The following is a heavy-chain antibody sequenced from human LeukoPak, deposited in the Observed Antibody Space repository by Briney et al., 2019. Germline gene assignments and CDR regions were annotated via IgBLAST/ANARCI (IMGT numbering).Heavy chain of an antibody. CDR3: AKGLEVGGAKGADY. CDR2: ISGSGGGT. CDR1: GFTFSNYA. Sequence: GGSLRLSCAASGFTFSNYAMSWVRQAPGKGLEWISAISGSGGGTYYADSVKGRFTISRDNSKNTLYLQLNSLRVEDTAVYYCAKGLEVGGAKGADYWGQGTLVTVSS. D-gene: IGHD1-26*01. V-gene: IGHV3-23*01. J-gene: IGHJ4*02.